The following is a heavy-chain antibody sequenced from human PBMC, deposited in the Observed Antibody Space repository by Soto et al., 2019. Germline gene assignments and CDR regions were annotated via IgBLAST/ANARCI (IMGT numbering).Heavy chain of an antibody. CDR2: ISGSGGST. J-gene: IGHJ6*02. D-gene: IGHD3-10*01. V-gene: IGHV3-23*01. Sequence: GGSLRLSCAASGFTFSSYAMSWVRQAPGKGLEWVSAISGSGGSTYYADSVKGRFTISRDNSKNTLYLQMNSLRAEDTAVYYCAKAPPPITMVRGPSYGMDVWGQGTTVTVSS. CDR1: GFTFSSYA. CDR3: AKAPPPITMVRGPSYGMDV.